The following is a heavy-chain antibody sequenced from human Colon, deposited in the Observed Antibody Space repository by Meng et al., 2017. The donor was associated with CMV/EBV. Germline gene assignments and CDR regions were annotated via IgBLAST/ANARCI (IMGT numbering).Heavy chain of an antibody. D-gene: IGHD2-2*01. J-gene: IGHJ4*02. CDR3: TTGLKVDTYF. V-gene: IGHV3-15*01. CDR1: GFTFSSSW. CDR2: IKSKPDGETT. Sequence: SCAASGFTFSSSWIGWVRQAPGKRLEWVGRIKSKPDGETTDYAAPVKGRFTISRDDSKNTLYLQMNSLKTEDTAVYYCTTGLKVDTYFWGQGSLVTVSS.